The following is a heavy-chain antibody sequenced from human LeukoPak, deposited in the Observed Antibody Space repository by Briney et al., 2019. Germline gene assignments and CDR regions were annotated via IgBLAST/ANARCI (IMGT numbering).Heavy chain of an antibody. CDR2: IKSDGSSP. CDR1: GFTFSSHW. Sequence: GGPLRLSCAASGFTFSSHWMHWVRQAPGKGLVWVSRIKSDGSSPSHADSVKGRFTISRNNAKNTLYLQINSLRAEDTAVYYCVRGGDYPIWGQGTMVTVSS. J-gene: IGHJ3*02. CDR3: VRGGDYPI. V-gene: IGHV3-74*01. D-gene: IGHD4-17*01.